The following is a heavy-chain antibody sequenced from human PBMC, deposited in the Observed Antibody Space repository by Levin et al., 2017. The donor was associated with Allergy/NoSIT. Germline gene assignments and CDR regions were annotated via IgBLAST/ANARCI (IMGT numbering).Heavy chain of an antibody. V-gene: IGHV3-15*01. CDR2: IQSETDGWTT. D-gene: IGHD2-21*02. CDR1: RFTFRNAW. J-gene: IGHJ3*01. CDR3: ATDSRMVVSDDAFDV. Sequence: RTGGSLRLSCAASRFTFRNAWMSWVRQAPGKGLEWVGRIQSETDGWTTDYGAPVKGRFTISRDDSKNTLYLEMSSLKTEDTAVYYCATDSRMVVSDDAFDVWGQGTMVMVSS.